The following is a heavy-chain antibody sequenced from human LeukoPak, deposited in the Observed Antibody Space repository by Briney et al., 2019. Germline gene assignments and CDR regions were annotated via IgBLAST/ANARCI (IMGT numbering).Heavy chain of an antibody. CDR1: GYTFTGYY. CDR3: ARAQTPRYCSGGSCYQSYFQH. J-gene: IGHJ1*01. V-gene: IGHV1-2*02. Sequence: ASVTVSCKASGYTFTGYYIHWVRQAPGQGLEWMGWVNPNDGGTNYAQKFQGRVTMTRDTSISTAYMELSRLRSDDTAVYYCARAQTPRYCSGGSCYQSYFQHWGKGTLVTVST. CDR2: VNPNDGGT. D-gene: IGHD2-15*01.